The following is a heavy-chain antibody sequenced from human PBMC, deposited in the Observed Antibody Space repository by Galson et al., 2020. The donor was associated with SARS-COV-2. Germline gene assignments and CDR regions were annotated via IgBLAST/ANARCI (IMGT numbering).Heavy chain of an antibody. CDR1: GCSISSGGDY. Sequence: SETLSLTCTVSGCSISSGGDYWSWIRQHPGKGLEWIGYIYYSGSTYYNPSLKSRVTISVDTSKNQFYLKLSSVTAADTAVYYCARAFEAYGMDVWGQGTTVTVSS. J-gene: IGHJ6*02. V-gene: IGHV4-31*03. CDR2: IYYSGST. CDR3: ARAFEAYGMDV.